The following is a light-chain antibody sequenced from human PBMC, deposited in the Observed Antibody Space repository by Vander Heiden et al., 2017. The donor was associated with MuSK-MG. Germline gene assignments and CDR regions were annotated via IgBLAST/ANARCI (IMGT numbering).Light chain of an antibody. CDR2: AAS. J-gene: IGKJ1*01. V-gene: IGKV3-15*01. CDR3: QQYNNWPRT. Sequence: VEIIQTPASLSASPGERATLSCRASQGISSYLAWYQQKPGQAPRLLMYAASSRDTGMPARFSGSGSGTEFTLTISSLQSEDFAVYYCQQYNNWPRTFGQGTKVEIK. CDR1: QGISSY.